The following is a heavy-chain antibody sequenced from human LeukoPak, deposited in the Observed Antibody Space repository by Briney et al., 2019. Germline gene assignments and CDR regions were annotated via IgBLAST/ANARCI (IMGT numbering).Heavy chain of an antibody. CDR2: IYYSGST. CDR3: ASRGAARPLWNPYWYFDL. J-gene: IGHJ2*01. Sequence: PSETLSLTCTVSGGSISSYYWSWIRQPPGKGLEWIGYIYYSGSTNYNPSLKSRVTISVDTSKNQFSLKLSSVTAADTAVYYCASRGAARPLWNPYWYFDLWGRGTLVTVSS. V-gene: IGHV4-59*01. D-gene: IGHD6-6*01. CDR1: GGSISSYY.